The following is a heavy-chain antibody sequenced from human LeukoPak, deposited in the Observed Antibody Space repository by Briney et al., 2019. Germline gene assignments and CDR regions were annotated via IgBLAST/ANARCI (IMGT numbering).Heavy chain of an antibody. CDR2: IRYDGSNK. Sequence: GGSLRLSCAASGFTFSSYGMHWVRQAPGKGLEWVAFIRYDGSNKYYADSVKGRFTISRDNSKNTLYLQMNSLRAEDTAVYYCASGDIVVVPAVFDYWGQGTLVTVPS. CDR3: ASGDIVVVPAVFDY. J-gene: IGHJ4*02. V-gene: IGHV3-30*02. D-gene: IGHD2-2*01. CDR1: GFTFSSYG.